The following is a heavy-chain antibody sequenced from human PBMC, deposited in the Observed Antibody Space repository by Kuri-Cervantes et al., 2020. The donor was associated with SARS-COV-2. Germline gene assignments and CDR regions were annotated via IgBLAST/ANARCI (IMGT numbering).Heavy chain of an antibody. CDR1: GFSLSTSGVG. D-gene: IGHD2-21*02. J-gene: IGHJ4*02. CDR2: IYWDDDK. V-gene: IGHV2-5*02. Sequence: SGPTLVKPTQTLTLTCTFSGFSLSTSGVGVGWIRQPPGKALEWLALIYWDDDKRYSPSLKSRLTITKDTSKNQVVLTMTNMDPVDTATYFCARILSFCDGDCYSHFDYWAQGTLVTVSS. CDR3: ARILSFCDGDCYSHFDY.